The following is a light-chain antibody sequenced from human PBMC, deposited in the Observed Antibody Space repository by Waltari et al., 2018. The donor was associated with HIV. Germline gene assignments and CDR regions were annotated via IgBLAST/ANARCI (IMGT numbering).Light chain of an antibody. V-gene: IGKV2-28*01. CDR3: LQTLQLPRT. J-gene: IGKJ3*01. CDR2: LGS. Sequence: DIVMTQSPVSLPVTPGEPASISCRSSQSLLHSNGKNYLDWYLQKPGQSPQLLIFLGSYRSSGVPDRFIGSGSGTDFTLKISKVEAEDVGVYYCLQTLQLPRTFGPGTKVDIK. CDR1: QSLLHSNGKNY.